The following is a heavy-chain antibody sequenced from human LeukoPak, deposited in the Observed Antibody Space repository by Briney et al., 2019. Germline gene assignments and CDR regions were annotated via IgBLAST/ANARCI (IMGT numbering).Heavy chain of an antibody. V-gene: IGHV1-2*02. CDR3: ARVNYDILTGYSYFDY. CDR2: INPNSGGT. J-gene: IGHJ4*02. CDR1: GYIFTDYY. Sequence: ASVKVSCKASGYIFTDYYMHWVRQAPGQGLEWMGWINPNSGGTNYAQKFQGRVTMTRDTSISTAYMELSRLRSDDTAVYYCARVNYDILTGYSYFDYWGQGTLVTVSS. D-gene: IGHD3-9*01.